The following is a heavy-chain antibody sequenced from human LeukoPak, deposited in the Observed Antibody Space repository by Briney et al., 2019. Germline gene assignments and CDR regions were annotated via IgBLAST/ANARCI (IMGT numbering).Heavy chain of an antibody. V-gene: IGHV4-59*01. CDR1: GGSISSYY. J-gene: IGHJ3*02. D-gene: IGHD3-10*01. CDR3: ARKSRIMKVRGDDALDI. CDR2: IFYSGST. Sequence: SETLSLTCTVSGGSISSYYWSWIRQPPGEGLERIGYIFYSGSTNYNPSLKSRVTISVDTSKNQFSLKLTSVTAADTAVYYCARKSRIMKVRGDDALDIWGQGTMVTVSS.